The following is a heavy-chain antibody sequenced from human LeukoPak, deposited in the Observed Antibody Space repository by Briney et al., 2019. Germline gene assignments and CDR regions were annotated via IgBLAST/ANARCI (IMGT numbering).Heavy chain of an antibody. Sequence: SETLSLTCAVYGGSFSGYYWSWIRQPPGKGLVWIGEINHSGSTNYNPSLKSRVTISVDTSKNQFSLKLSSVTAADTAVYYCARVVLRYCSSTSCYRAGRFDYWGQGTLVTVSS. V-gene: IGHV4-34*01. CDR2: INHSGST. D-gene: IGHD2-2*01. J-gene: IGHJ4*02. CDR3: ARVVLRYCSSTSCYRAGRFDY. CDR1: GGSFSGYY.